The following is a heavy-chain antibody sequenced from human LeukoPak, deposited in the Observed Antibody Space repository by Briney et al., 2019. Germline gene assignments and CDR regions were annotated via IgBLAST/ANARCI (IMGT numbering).Heavy chain of an antibody. CDR1: GFTFSSYS. Sequence: GALRLSCAASGFTFSSYSMNWVRQAPGKGLEWVSSISSSSSYIYYADSVKGRFTISRDNAKNSLYLQMNSLRAEDTAVYYCAREARGYSLFDYWGQGTLVTVSS. CDR2: ISSSSSYI. J-gene: IGHJ4*02. D-gene: IGHD5-18*01. V-gene: IGHV3-21*01. CDR3: AREARGYSLFDY.